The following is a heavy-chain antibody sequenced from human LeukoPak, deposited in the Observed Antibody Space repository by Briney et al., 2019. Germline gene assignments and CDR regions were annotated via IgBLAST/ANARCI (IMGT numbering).Heavy chain of an antibody. CDR1: GYTFTSYG. Sequence: ASVKVSCKASGYTFTSYGISWVRQAPGQGLEWMGWISAYSGNTNYAQEFQGRVTMTTDTSTSTAYMELRSLRSDDTAVYYCARVVGAVAVNWFDPWGQGTLVTVSS. V-gene: IGHV1-18*01. D-gene: IGHD6-19*01. CDR2: ISAYSGNT. CDR3: ARVVGAVAVNWFDP. J-gene: IGHJ5*02.